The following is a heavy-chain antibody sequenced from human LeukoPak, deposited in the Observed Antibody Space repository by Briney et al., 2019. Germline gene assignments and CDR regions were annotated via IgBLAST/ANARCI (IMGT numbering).Heavy chain of an antibody. V-gene: IGHV1-46*01. Sequence: ASVKVSCKASGYTFTGYYMHWVRQAPGQGLEWMGIINPSGGSTSYAQKFQGRVTMTRDTSTSTVYMELSSLRSEDTAVYYCAREAVKDGYNYGFDYWGQGTLVTVSS. CDR1: GYTFTGYY. CDR3: AREAVKDGYNYGFDY. D-gene: IGHD5-24*01. CDR2: INPSGGST. J-gene: IGHJ4*02.